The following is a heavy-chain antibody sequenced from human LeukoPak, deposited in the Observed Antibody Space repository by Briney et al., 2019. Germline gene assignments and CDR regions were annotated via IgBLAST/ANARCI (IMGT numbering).Heavy chain of an antibody. Sequence: GGSLRLSCAASGFTFSDYWMHWVRHAPRKGLVWVSRIDTDGSSATYADSVKGRFTISRDNAKNTVYLQMNSLSVEDTGVYYCASALTTVTPHFHYWGQGTLVAVSS. V-gene: IGHV3-74*01. CDR2: IDTDGSSA. CDR1: GFTFSDYW. D-gene: IGHD4-17*01. CDR3: ASALTTVTPHFHY. J-gene: IGHJ4*02.